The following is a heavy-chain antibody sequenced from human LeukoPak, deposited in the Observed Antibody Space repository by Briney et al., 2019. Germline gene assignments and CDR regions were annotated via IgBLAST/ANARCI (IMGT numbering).Heavy chain of an antibody. CDR2: IYYSGSS. CDR3: ARVPRSYYYYYYMDV. V-gene: IGHV4-59*01. CDR1: GVSINDYF. J-gene: IGHJ6*03. Sequence: PSETLSLTCNVSGVSINDYFWSWIRQPPGKGLEWLGYIYYSGSSNYNPSLKSRVTMSADTSKNQFSLKLSSVTAADTAVYYCARVPRSYYYYYYMDVWGKGTTVTVSS.